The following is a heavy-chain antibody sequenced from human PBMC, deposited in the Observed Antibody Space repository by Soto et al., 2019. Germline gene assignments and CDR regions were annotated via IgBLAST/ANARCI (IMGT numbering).Heavy chain of an antibody. Sequence: SETLSLTCTVSGGSISSYYWSWIRQPPGKGLEWIGYIYYSGSTNYNPSLKSRVTISVDTSKNQFSLKLSSVTAADAAVYYYARVWGGAFDIWGQGTMVTVSS. CDR1: GGSISSYY. V-gene: IGHV4-59*01. D-gene: IGHD3-10*01. CDR2: IYYSGST. CDR3: ARVWGGAFDI. J-gene: IGHJ3*02.